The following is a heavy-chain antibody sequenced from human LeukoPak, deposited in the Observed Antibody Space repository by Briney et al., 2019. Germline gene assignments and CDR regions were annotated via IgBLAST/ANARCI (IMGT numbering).Heavy chain of an antibody. CDR1: GYTFTSYG. J-gene: IGHJ6*03. CDR2: ISAYNGNT. D-gene: IGHD2-2*01. Sequence: GASVKVSCKASGYTFTSYGISWVRRAPGQGLEWMGWISAYNGNTNYAQKLQGRVTMTTDTSTSTAYMELRSLRSDDTAVYYCARVWPRVVVPAAGYYMDVWGKGTTVTVSS. V-gene: IGHV1-18*01. CDR3: ARVWPRVVVPAAGYYMDV.